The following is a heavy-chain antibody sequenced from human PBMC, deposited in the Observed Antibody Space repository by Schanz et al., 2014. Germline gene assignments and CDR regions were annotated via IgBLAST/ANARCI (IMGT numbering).Heavy chain of an antibody. CDR1: GYTFISHG. V-gene: IGHV1-18*01. CDR2: ITAYNGDT. J-gene: IGHJ5*02. CDR3: ARDRRRYCSTASCLHDNWFDP. D-gene: IGHD2-2*01. Sequence: QLQLVQSGAEVRKPGASVKVSCKASGYTFISHGISWVRQAPGQGLEWMGWITAYNGDTNYALKLQGRVTMTTDTSTGTAYMELRSLRSDDTAVYYCARDRRRYCSTASCLHDNWFDPWGQGTLVIVSS.